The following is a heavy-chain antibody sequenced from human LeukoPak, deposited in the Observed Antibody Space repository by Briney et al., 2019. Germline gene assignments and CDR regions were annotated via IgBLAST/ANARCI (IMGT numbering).Heavy chain of an antibody. CDR1: GYTFTSYA. J-gene: IGHJ6*02. Sequence: ASVKVSCKASGYTFTSYAMHWVRQAPGQRLEWMGWINAGNGNTKYSQKFQGRVTITRDTSASTAYMELSSLRSEDTAVYYCAREGYCDSSGYYLFYYYYGMDVWGQGTTVTVSS. V-gene: IGHV1-3*01. CDR3: AREGYCDSSGYYLFYYYYGMDV. CDR2: INAGNGNT. D-gene: IGHD3-22*01.